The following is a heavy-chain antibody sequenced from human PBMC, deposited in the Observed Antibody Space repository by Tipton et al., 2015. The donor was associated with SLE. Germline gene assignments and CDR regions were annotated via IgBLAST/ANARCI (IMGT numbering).Heavy chain of an antibody. CDR3: EAVAGRNAFDI. D-gene: IGHD6-19*01. Sequence: TLSLTCAVYGGSFSGYYWSWIRQPPGKGLEWIGEINHSGSTNYSPSLKSRVTISVDTSKNQFSLKLSSVTAADTAVYYCEAVAGRNAFDIWGQGTMVTVSS. V-gene: IGHV4-34*01. CDR1: GGSFSGYY. CDR2: INHSGST. J-gene: IGHJ3*02.